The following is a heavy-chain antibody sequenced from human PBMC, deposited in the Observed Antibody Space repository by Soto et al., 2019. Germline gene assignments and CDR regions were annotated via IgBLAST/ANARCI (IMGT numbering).Heavy chain of an antibody. V-gene: IGHV1-18*01. CDR1: GYTFSSYA. CDR2: ISAYNDNT. Sequence: ASVKVSCKPSGYTFSSYAISWVRQAPGQGLEWMGWISAYNDNTNYVEKLQGRVTMTTDTSTSTAYMELRSLRSDDTAVYFCARGGQWDFLSDYWGQGALVTVSS. CDR3: ARGGQWDFLSDY. D-gene: IGHD1-26*01. J-gene: IGHJ4*02.